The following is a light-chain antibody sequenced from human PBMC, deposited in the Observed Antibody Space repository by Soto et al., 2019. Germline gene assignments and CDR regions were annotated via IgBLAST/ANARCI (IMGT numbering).Light chain of an antibody. CDR1: SSNIGAGYN. Sequence: QSVLTQPPSVSGAPGQRVTISCTGSSSNIGAGYNVHWYQQLPGTAPKLLIYGNSNRPSGVPDRFSGSKSGTSASLAITGLQAEDEAAYYCPSYDSSLSGWVFGGGTKLTVL. CDR2: GNS. V-gene: IGLV1-40*01. CDR3: PSYDSSLSGWV. J-gene: IGLJ3*02.